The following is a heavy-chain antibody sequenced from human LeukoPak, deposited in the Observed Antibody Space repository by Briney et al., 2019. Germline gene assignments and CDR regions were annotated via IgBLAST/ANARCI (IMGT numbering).Heavy chain of an antibody. V-gene: IGHV4-59*11. J-gene: IGHJ4*03. CDR1: GGSMSVHY. D-gene: IGHD5-12*01. CDR2: IYYTGAT. CDR3: ARGRGYPLVYFDS. Sequence: SETLSLTCTVSGGSMSVHYWSWIRQTPGKGLEWIGHIYYTGATTYNPSLKSPVSISVDTSKNQFSLKLGSVTAADTAVYYCARGRGYPLVYFDSWGRGTTVTVSS.